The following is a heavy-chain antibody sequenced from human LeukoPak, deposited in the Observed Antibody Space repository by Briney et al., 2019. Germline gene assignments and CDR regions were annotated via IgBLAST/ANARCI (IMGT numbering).Heavy chain of an antibody. CDR3: ARCVVGATWFDY. D-gene: IGHD1-26*01. CDR2: IIPLFGTT. J-gene: IGHJ4*02. Sequence: ASVKVSCKASGDSFSSYAISWVRQAPGQGLEWMGGIIPLFGTTNYAQKFQGRVTITADKSTSTAYMELSSLRSDDTAVYYCARCVVGATWFDYWGQGTLVTVSS. CDR1: GDSFSSYA. V-gene: IGHV1-69*06.